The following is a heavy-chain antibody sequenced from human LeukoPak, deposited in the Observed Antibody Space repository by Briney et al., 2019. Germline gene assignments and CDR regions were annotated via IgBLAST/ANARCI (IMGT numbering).Heavy chain of an antibody. D-gene: IGHD1-26*01. CDR1: GFTFSSFT. V-gene: IGHV3-23*01. CDR2: LNDNGRYT. J-gene: IGHJ4*02. CDR3: AKLVGAAAGYSTYFAS. Sequence: GGSLRLSCEASGFTFSSFTMSWVRQTPGKGLEWVSSLNDNGRYTHYADSVKGRFTISRDNSRNTLSLQMDSLRAEDTALYYCAKLVGAAAGYSTYFASWGQGILVTVSS.